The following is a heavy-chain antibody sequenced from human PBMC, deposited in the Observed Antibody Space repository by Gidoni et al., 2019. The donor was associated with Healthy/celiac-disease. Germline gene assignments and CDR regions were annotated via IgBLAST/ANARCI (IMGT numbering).Heavy chain of an antibody. J-gene: IGHJ5*02. CDR3: AKCGGILRFLEWLFPSAFDP. V-gene: IGHV3-23*01. Sequence: EVQLLESGGGLVQPGGSLRLSCAASGFTFSSYAMSWVRQAPGKGLEWVSAISGSGGSTYYADSVKGRFTISRDNSKNTLYLQMNSLRAEDTAVYYCAKCGGILRFLEWLFPSAFDPWGQGTLVTVSS. D-gene: IGHD3-3*01. CDR1: GFTFSSYA. CDR2: ISGSGGST.